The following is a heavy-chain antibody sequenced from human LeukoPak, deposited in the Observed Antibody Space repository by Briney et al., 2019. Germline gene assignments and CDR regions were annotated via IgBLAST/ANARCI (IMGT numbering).Heavy chain of an antibody. V-gene: IGHV4-34*01. D-gene: IGHD6-13*01. J-gene: IGHJ6*03. CDR2: INHSGST. CDR3: ARVSGSSWFSDMDV. CDR1: GGSFSGYY. Sequence: SETLSLTCAVYGGSFSGYYWGWIRQPPGKGLEWIGEINHSGSTNYNPSLKSRVTISVDTSKNQFSLKLSSVTAADTAVYYCARVSGSSWFSDMDVWGKGTTVTVSS.